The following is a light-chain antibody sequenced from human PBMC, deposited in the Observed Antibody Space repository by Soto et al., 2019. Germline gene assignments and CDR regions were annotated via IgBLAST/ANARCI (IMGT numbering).Light chain of an antibody. V-gene: IGLV2-23*02. CDR1: SSDVGSYNL. CDR3: CSYAGSYV. Sequence: QSALTQPASVSGSPGQSITISCTGTSSDVGSYNLVSWYQQHPGNAPKLMIYEVSKRPSGVSNRFSGSKSGNTASLTISGLQAEDEADYYCCSYAGSYVFGTGTKLTVL. J-gene: IGLJ1*01. CDR2: EVS.